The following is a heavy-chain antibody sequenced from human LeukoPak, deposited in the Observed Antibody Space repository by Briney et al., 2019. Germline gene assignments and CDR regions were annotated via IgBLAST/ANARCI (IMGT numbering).Heavy chain of an antibody. CDR2: INHSGST. J-gene: IGHJ4*02. V-gene: IGHV4-34*01. CDR1: GGSFSGYY. D-gene: IGHD6-19*01. CDR3: VSPNSSGWSPGGY. Sequence: SETLSLTCAVYGGSFSGYYWSWIRQPPGKGLEWIGEINHSGSTNYNPSLKSRVTISVDTSKNQFSLKLSSVTAADTAVYYCVSPNSSGWSPGGYWGQGTLVTVSS.